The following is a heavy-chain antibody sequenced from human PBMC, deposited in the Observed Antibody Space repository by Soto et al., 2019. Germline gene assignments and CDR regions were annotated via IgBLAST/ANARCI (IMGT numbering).Heavy chain of an antibody. CDR1: GGSISSSSYY. V-gene: IGHV4-39*01. Sequence: SETLSLTCTVSGGSISSSSYYWGWIRQPPGKGLEWIGSIYYSGSTYYNPSLKSRVTISVDTSKTQFSLKLSSVTAAETAVYYCASPPVVVPAAPHWYYGMDVWGQGTTVTVSS. J-gene: IGHJ6*02. D-gene: IGHD2-2*01. CDR3: ASPPVVVPAAPHWYYGMDV. CDR2: IYYSGST.